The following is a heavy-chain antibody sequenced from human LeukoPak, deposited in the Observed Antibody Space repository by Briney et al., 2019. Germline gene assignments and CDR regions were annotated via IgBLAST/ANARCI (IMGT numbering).Heavy chain of an antibody. V-gene: IGHV4-34*01. CDR3: ARGRPRGPRSDSSGYSYGYTGAPIYFDY. CDR1: GGSVSGYY. CDR2: INLGGST. D-gene: IGHD5-18*01. Sequence: SETLSLTCAVYGGSVSGYYWSWIRQPPGKGLEWIGDINLGGSTNYNPSLKSRITISVATSKNQFSVRLSSVTAADTAVYYCARGRPRGPRSDSSGYSYGYTGAPIYFDYWGQGTLVTVSS. J-gene: IGHJ4*02.